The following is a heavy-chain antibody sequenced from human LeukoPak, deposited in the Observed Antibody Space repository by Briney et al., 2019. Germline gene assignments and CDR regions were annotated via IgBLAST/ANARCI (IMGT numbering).Heavy chain of an antibody. CDR1: GFTFSSYA. CDR3: ARVYSSSWYGSFDY. D-gene: IGHD6-13*01. J-gene: IGHJ4*02. V-gene: IGHV3-30-3*01. Sequence: SGGSLRLSCGASGFTFSSYAMHWVRQAPGKGLEWVAVISYDDGSNKYYADSVKGRFTISRDNSKNTLYLQMNSLRAEDTAVYYCARVYSSSWYGSFDYWGQGTLVTVSS. CDR2: ISYDDGSNK.